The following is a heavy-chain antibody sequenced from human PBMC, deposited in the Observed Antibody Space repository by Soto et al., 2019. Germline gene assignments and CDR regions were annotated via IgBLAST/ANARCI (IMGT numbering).Heavy chain of an antibody. CDR3: ARDYDSFED. V-gene: IGHV4-61*01. CDR1: GVSFKSGSYY. CDR2: VYYTGRT. J-gene: IGHJ4*02. D-gene: IGHD3-16*01. Sequence: SETLSLTCTLSGVSFKSGSYYCSWFRQPPGKGLEWIVYVYYTGRTSYSPSLKSRVTISADTSKNQFSLILTSVTAADTAVCYCARDYDSFEDWGQGSLVIVSS.